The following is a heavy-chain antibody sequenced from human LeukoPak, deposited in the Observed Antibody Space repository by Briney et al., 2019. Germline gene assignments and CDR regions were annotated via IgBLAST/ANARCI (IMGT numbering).Heavy chain of an antibody. CDR3: ARGLRYGDYLAPLDY. V-gene: IGHV1-18*01. J-gene: IGHJ4*02. D-gene: IGHD4-17*01. Sequence: ASVKVSCKASGYTFTSYGISWVRQAPGQGLEWMGWISGYNGNIKYAQKLQGRVTMTTDTSTSTAYMEVRSLRSDDTAVYYCARGLRYGDYLAPLDYWGQGTLVTVSS. CDR1: GYTFTSYG. CDR2: ISGYNGNI.